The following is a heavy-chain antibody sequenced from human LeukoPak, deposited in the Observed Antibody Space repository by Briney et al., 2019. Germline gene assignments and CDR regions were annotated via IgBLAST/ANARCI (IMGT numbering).Heavy chain of an antibody. Sequence: KPGGSLRLSCAASGFTFSSYSMTWVRQAPGKWLEWVSSISSRSSNLYYADSVKGRFTISRDNAKNSLYLQMNSLRAEDTALYYCARDGGVDGYNSYFDYWGQGTLVTVSS. CDR3: ARDGGVDGYNSYFDY. D-gene: IGHD5-24*01. CDR2: ISSRSSNL. CDR1: GFTFSSYS. V-gene: IGHV3-21*01. J-gene: IGHJ4*02.